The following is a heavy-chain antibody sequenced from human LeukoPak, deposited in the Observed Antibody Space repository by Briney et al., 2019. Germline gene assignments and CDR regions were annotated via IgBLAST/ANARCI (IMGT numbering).Heavy chain of an antibody. Sequence: SVKVSCKASGYTFTSYAMNWVRQAPGQGLEWMGWINTNTGNPTYAQGFTGRFVFSLDTSVSTAYLQISSLKAEDTAVYYCARVYYDILTGYSHGMDVWGQGTTVTVSS. CDR1: GYTFTSYA. J-gene: IGHJ6*02. CDR3: ARVYYDILTGYSHGMDV. D-gene: IGHD3-9*01. V-gene: IGHV7-4-1*02. CDR2: INTNTGNP.